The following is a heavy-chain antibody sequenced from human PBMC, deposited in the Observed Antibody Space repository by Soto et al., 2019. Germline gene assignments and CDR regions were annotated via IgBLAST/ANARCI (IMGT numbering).Heavy chain of an antibody. V-gene: IGHV4-30-2*01. CDR1: GGSISSGGYS. Sequence: PSETLSLTCAVSGGSISSGGYSWSWIRQPPGKGLEWIGYIYHSGSTYYNPSLKSRVTISVDRSKNQFSLKLSSVTAADTAVYYCARLIQRLQGRSFHPSGQGTLVTVST. CDR3: ARLIQRLQGRSFHP. CDR2: IYHSGST. D-gene: IGHD6-25*01. J-gene: IGHJ5*02.